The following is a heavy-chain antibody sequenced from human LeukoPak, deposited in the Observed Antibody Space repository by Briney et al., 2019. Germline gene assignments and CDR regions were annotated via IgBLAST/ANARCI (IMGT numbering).Heavy chain of an antibody. CDR1: GFTFSSYG. CDR3: AKDLDIGAAGYYFNY. Sequence: GGSLRLSCAASGFTFSSYGMHWVRQAPGKGLEWVAVISYVGNNKYYADSVEGRFTISRDNSKNTLYLQMNSLRAEDTAVYYCAKDLDIGAAGYYFNYWGQGTLVTVSS. D-gene: IGHD6-13*01. CDR2: ISYVGNNK. J-gene: IGHJ4*02. V-gene: IGHV3-30*18.